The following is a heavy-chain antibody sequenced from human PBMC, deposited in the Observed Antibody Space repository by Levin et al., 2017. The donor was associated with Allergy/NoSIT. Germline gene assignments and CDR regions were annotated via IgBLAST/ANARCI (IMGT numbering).Heavy chain of an antibody. J-gene: IGHJ5*02. V-gene: IGHV3-23*01. CDR1: GFPFSTSA. Sequence: TGGSLRLSCSASGFPFSTSAMSWVRQAPGKGLEWVSTISGSGGNTYSAASVKGRFTISRDNSRNTLYLQMNSLRAEDTAVYSCAAIMTTIGSNWFDPWGQGTLVTVSS. D-gene: IGHD4-17*01. CDR3: AAIMTTIGSNWFDP. CDR2: ISGSGGNT.